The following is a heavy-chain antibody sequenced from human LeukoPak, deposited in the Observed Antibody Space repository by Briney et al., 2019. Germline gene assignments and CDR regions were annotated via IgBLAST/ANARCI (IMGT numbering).Heavy chain of an antibody. CDR2: IDYSGST. CDR1: GGSISSGGYY. D-gene: IGHD6-6*01. CDR3: ARDSYSSSIRWFDS. V-gene: IGHV4-31*03. J-gene: IGHJ5*01. Sequence: PSETLSLTCTVSGGSISSGGYYWSWIRQHPGKGLEWIGYIDYSGSTYYNPSLKSRFTISIDTSKNQFSLKLSSVTAADTAMYYRARDSYSSSIRWFDSWGQGTLVIVSS.